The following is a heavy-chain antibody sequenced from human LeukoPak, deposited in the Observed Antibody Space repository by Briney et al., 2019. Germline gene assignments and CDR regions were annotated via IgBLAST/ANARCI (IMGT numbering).Heavy chain of an antibody. CDR2: ISSSSSTR. J-gene: IGHJ1*01. CDR1: GFTFSSYS. Sequence: GGSLRLSCAASGFTFSSYSMNWVRQAPGKGLGWVSYISSSSSTRYYAASVKGRFTISRDNAKISLYPHMNTLRAEDTAVDYCARVPTTRMPVAGTIDGWGQGTLVAVSA. V-gene: IGHV3-48*04. CDR3: ARVPTTRMPVAGTIDG. D-gene: IGHD1-7*01.